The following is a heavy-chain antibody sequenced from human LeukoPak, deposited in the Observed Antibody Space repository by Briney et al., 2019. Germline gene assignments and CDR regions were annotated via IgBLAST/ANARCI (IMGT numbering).Heavy chain of an antibody. D-gene: IGHD3-3*01. V-gene: IGHV4-59*01. CDR2: IYYSGST. CDR1: GGSIRSYY. Sequence: PSETLSLTCTVSGGSIRSYYWSWIRQPPGKGLEWIGYIYYSGSTNYNPSLKSRVTISVDTSKNQFSLKLSSVTAADTAVYYCARTDLVFGVVTYFDYWGQGTLVTVSS. CDR3: ARTDLVFGVVTYFDY. J-gene: IGHJ4*02.